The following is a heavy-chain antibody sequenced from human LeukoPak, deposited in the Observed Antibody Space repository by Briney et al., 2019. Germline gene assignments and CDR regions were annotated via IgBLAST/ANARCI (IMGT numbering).Heavy chain of an antibody. CDR1: GFTFSSYA. Sequence: GGSLRLSCAASGFTFSSYAMSWVRQPPGKGLEWVSGISGSGGSTYYADSVEGRFTISRDNSKNTLYLQMNSLRAEDTAVYYCAKYRTTSAPPRNFDYWGQGTLVTVSS. V-gene: IGHV3-23*01. CDR3: AKYRTTSAPPRNFDY. CDR2: ISGSGGST. J-gene: IGHJ4*02. D-gene: IGHD1-14*01.